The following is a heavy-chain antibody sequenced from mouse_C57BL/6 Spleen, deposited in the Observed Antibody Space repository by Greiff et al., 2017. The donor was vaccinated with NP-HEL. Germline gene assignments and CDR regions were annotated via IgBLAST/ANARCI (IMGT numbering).Heavy chain of an antibody. CDR1: GYTFTSSG. Sequence: QVRLKQPGAELVKPGASVKMSCKASGYTFTSSGITWVKRRPGQGLEWIGDIYPGSGSTNYNEKFKSKATLTVDTSSSTAYMQLSSLTSEDSAVYYCARSGIRYAMDYWGQGTSVTVSS. J-gene: IGHJ4*01. V-gene: IGHV1-55*01. D-gene: IGHD3-2*02. CDR2: IYPGSGST. CDR3: ARSGIRYAMDY.